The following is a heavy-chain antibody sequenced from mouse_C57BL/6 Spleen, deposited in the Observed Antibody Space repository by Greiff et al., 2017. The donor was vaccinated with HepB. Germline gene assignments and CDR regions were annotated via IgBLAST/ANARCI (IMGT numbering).Heavy chain of an antibody. CDR1: GYTFTSYW. CDR3: ARLAITTVVATRYFDV. CDR2: IHPNSGST. Sequence: VQLQQPGAELVKPGASVKLSCKASGYTFTSYWMHWVKQRPGQGLEWIGMIHPNSGSTNYNEKFKSKATLTVDKSSSTAYMQLSSLTSEDSAVYYCARLAITTVVATRYFDVWGTGTTVTVSS. D-gene: IGHD1-1*01. V-gene: IGHV1-64*01. J-gene: IGHJ1*03.